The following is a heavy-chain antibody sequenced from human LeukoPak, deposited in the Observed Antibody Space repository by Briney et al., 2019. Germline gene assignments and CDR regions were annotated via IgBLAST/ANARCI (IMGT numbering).Heavy chain of an antibody. CDR2: IKEDGSHK. CDR3: TRDFQGY. Sequence: GGSLRLSCAASGFTFSSNWMGWVRQAPGKGLEWVANIKEDGSHKNYVDSVQGRFTISRDNAKNSLYLQMNSLRVEDTAVYYCTRDFQGYWGQGTLVTVSS. V-gene: IGHV3-7*01. CDR1: GFTFSSNW. J-gene: IGHJ4*02.